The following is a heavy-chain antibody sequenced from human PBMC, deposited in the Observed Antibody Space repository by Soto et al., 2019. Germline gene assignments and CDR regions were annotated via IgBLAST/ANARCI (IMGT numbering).Heavy chain of an antibody. Sequence: GGSLRLSCSASGFTFSNHAMTWVRQAPGKGLEWVSAISGSGGSTFYADFVKGRFTISRDNSKNTLYLQMNRLRAEDTAIYYCAKDQPYYYDSSDFPRGALDVWGQGTLVTVSS. CDR1: GFTFSNHA. V-gene: IGHV3-23*01. CDR3: AKDQPYYYDSSDFPRGALDV. CDR2: ISGSGGST. J-gene: IGHJ3*01. D-gene: IGHD3-22*01.